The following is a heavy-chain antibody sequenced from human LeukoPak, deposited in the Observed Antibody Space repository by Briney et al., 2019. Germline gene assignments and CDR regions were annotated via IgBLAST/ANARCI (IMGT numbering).Heavy chain of an antibody. CDR3: TRERSTVTFDY. Sequence: SETLSLTCTVSGGSISPHYWTWIRQTPGKGLEWIGYVYYNGLTSYNASLRSRLILSVDTARNQVSLKLTSVTAADTAVYYCTRERSTVTFDYWVQGTLVTVSS. CDR1: GGSISPHY. J-gene: IGHJ4*02. CDR2: VYYNGLT. V-gene: IGHV4-59*11. D-gene: IGHD4-17*01.